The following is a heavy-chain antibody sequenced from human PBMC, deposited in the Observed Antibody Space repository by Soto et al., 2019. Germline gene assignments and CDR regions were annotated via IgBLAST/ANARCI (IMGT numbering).Heavy chain of an antibody. CDR3: ARADIVVVPAAIPDTARYTAFDI. J-gene: IGHJ3*02. Sequence: SVKVSCKASGRTFSSYAISWVRQAPGQGLEWMGGIIPIFGTANYAQKFQGRVTITADESTSTAYMELSSLRSEDTAVYYCARADIVVVPAAIPDTARYTAFDIWGQGTMVTVSS. CDR1: GRTFSSYA. V-gene: IGHV1-69*13. CDR2: IIPIFGTA. D-gene: IGHD2-2*01.